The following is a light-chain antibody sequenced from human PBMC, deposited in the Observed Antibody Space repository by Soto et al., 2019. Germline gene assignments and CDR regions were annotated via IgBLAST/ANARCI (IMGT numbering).Light chain of an antibody. J-gene: IGLJ1*01. CDR2: EVT. V-gene: IGLV2-8*01. CDR3: SSYTSSSTSYV. CDR1: SSDVGGYDY. Sequence: QSALTQPPSASGSPGQSVTISCTGTSSDVGGYDYVSWYQQHTGKAPKLMIYEVTIRPSGVSDRFSGSKSGNTASLTVSGLQAEDEADYYCSSYTSSSTSYVFGTGTKVTVL.